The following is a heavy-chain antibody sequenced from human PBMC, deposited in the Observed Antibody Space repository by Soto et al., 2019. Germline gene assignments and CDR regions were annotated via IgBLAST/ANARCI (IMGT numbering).Heavy chain of an antibody. Sequence: ALRLSCAASGFTFGSYGMHWVRQAPGKGLEWVAVIWYDGSNKYYADSVKGRSTISRANSKNTLYLKMNSLRAEDTAVYYCARPRKPRSRDAFDIWAQGTMVTVSS. D-gene: IGHD3-10*01. CDR2: IWYDGSNK. J-gene: IGHJ3*02. CDR3: ARPRKPRSRDAFDI. V-gene: IGHV3-33*01. CDR1: GFTFGSYG.